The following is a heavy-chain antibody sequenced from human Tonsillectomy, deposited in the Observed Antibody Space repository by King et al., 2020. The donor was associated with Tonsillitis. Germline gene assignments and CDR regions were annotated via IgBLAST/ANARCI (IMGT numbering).Heavy chain of an antibody. J-gene: IGHJ4*02. Sequence: VQLVESGGGLVKPGGSLRLACAASGFTFSSYSMNWVRQAPGKGLEWVSSISSSSSYIYYADSVKGRFTISRDNAKNSLYLQMNSLRAEDTAVYYCARFGGNHLDYWGQGTLVTVSS. V-gene: IGHV3-21*01. D-gene: IGHD4-23*01. CDR1: GFTFSSYS. CDR2: ISSSSSYI. CDR3: ARFGGNHLDY.